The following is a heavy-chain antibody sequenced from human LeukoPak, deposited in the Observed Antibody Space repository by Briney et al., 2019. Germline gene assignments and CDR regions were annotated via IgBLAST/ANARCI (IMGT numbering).Heavy chain of an antibody. CDR2: IYHSGST. J-gene: IGHJ5*02. CDR3: ARDLTGWFDP. CDR1: GGSVSSGSYY. V-gene: IGHV4-61*01. Sequence: SETLSLTCTVSGGSVSSGSYYWSWIRQPPGKGLEWIGTIYHSGSTHYNPSLKSRVTISVDTSKNQFSLKLRSVTAADTAVYYCARDLTGWFDPWGQGTLVTVSS. D-gene: IGHD1-14*01.